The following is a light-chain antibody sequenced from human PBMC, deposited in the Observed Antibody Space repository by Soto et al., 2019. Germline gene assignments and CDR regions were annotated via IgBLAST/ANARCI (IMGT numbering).Light chain of an antibody. V-gene: IGLV2-14*01. CDR3: CSYTSSNTNV. CDR2: EVT. Sequence: SVVTQPTSVSGAPGQSITISCTGNHDDIGTYDHVSWYQQQPGKAPKLIIHEVTNRPSGVSHRFSGYKADNTASLTISGLQPEDEGDYYCCSYTSSNTNVFGSGTKVTVL. J-gene: IGLJ1*01. CDR1: HDDIGTYDH.